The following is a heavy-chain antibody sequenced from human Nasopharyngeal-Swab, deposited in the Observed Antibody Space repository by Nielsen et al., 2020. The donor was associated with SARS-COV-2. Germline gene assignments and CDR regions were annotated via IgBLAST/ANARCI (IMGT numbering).Heavy chain of an antibody. Sequence: WVRQAPGQRLEWMGWINAGSGNTKYSQKFQGRVTITRDTSASTAYMDLSSLRSEDTAVYYCARDGYYDYVWGSSTSYFDYWGQGTLVTVSS. V-gene: IGHV1-3*01. D-gene: IGHD3-16*01. J-gene: IGHJ4*02. CDR2: INAGSGNT. CDR3: ARDGYYDYVWGSSTSYFDY.